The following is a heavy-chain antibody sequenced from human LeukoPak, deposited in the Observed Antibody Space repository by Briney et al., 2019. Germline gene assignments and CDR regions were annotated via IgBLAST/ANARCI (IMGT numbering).Heavy chain of an antibody. J-gene: IGHJ3*02. CDR3: ARDSGLTTGPFDI. Sequence: SETLSLTCTVSGRSIISHYWSCIRQPAGKELEWIGRIYISGSTTYSPSLKSRLTLSLDTSKNQFSLNLSSVTAADTAVYYCARDSGLTTGPFDIWGQGTMVTVSS. D-gene: IGHD1-14*01. V-gene: IGHV4-4*07. CDR2: IYISGST. CDR1: GRSIISHY.